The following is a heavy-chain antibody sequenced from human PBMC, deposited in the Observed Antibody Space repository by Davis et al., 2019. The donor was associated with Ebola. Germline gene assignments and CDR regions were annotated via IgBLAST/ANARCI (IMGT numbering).Heavy chain of an antibody. J-gene: IGHJ4*02. CDR3: VADGDFWSGRFDY. CDR2: IYYSGST. CDR1: GGSISSYY. V-gene: IGHV4-59*01. Sequence: PSETLSLTCTVSGGSISSYYWSWIRQPPGKGLEWIGYIYYSGSTNYNPSLKSRVTISVDTSKNQFSLKLNSVTAADTAIYYCVADGDFWSGRFDYWGQGTLVTVSS. D-gene: IGHD3-3*01.